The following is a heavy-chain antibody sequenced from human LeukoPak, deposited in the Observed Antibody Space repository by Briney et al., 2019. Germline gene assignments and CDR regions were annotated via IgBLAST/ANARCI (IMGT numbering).Heavy chain of an antibody. D-gene: IGHD3-22*01. CDR2: IRNKPYGGTT. J-gene: IGHJ4*02. CDR3: SRGGLGIITHRDFDY. Sequence: PGGSLRLSCTASGFTFGDYPMSWFRQAPGKGLEWVGLIRNKPYGGTTEYAASVESRFTISRDDSRGIAYLQMNSLKTEDTAVYYCSRGGLGIITHRDFDYWGQGTLVTVSS. V-gene: IGHV3-49*03. CDR1: GFTFGDYP.